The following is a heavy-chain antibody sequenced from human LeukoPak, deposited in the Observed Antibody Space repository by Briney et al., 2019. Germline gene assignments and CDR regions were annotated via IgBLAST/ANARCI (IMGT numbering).Heavy chain of an antibody. CDR1: GFTFSSYA. CDR3: ARGPCTACLDYYYGMDV. J-gene: IGHJ6*02. D-gene: IGHD5-18*01. V-gene: IGHV3-7*01. Sequence: PGGSLRLSCAASGFTFSSYAMSWVRQAPGKGLEWVANIKRDGSERYYVDSVKGRFTISRDNAKNSLYLQMNSLRAEDTAVYYCARGPCTACLDYYYGMDVWGQGTTVTVSS. CDR2: IKRDGSER.